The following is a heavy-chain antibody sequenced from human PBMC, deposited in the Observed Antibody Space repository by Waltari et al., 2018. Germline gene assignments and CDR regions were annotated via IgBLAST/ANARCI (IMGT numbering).Heavy chain of an antibody. CDR3: AKQESGSYFEY. Sequence: QVQLVESGGGVVQPGTSVRLSCAASGFTFSSYGMHWVRQAPGKGLHWVAVISDDGSAKYYADSVHGRFIISRDNSENTLYLQMNSLTAEDTAVYYSAKQESGSYFEYWGQGTLVTVSS. CDR1: GFTFSSYG. CDR2: ISDDGSAK. J-gene: IGHJ4*02. D-gene: IGHD1-26*01. V-gene: IGHV3-30*18.